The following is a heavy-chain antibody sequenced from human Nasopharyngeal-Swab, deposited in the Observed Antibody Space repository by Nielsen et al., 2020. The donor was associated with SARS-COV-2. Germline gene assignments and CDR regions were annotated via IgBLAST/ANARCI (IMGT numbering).Heavy chain of an antibody. J-gene: IGHJ6*02. CDR1: GFTFSSYA. CDR3: ARDVRASNSKSLGGMDV. CDR2: IYSGGST. D-gene: IGHD4-23*01. V-gene: IGHV3-66*01. Sequence: GGSLRLSCAASGFTFSSYAMSWVRQAPGKGLEWVSVIYSGGSTYYADSVKGRFTISRDNSKNTLYLQMNSLRAEDTAVYYCARDVRASNSKSLGGMDVWGQGTTVTVSS.